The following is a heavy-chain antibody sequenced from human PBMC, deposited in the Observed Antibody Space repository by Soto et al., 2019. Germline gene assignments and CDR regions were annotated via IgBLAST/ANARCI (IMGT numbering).Heavy chain of an antibody. D-gene: IGHD6-19*01. V-gene: IGHV3-23*01. CDR2: VRGRGDIT. CDR3: ARSFSDWYFLDY. CDR1: GFTFSGHD. J-gene: IGHJ4*02. Sequence: GGSLRLSCAASGFTFSGHDMSWVRQAPGKGLEWVSAVRGRGDITYYADTVKGRVTISRDNSKNTLDLQMTILRVEVTAVYYCARSFSDWYFLDYWGQGTLVTVS.